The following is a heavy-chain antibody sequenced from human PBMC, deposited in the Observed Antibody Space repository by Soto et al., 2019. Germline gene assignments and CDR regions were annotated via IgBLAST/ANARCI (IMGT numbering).Heavy chain of an antibody. CDR3: ARAGCISTSCWDGMDV. CDR1: GYTFTSYD. J-gene: IGHJ6*02. CDR2: MNPNSGNT. V-gene: IGHV1-8*01. D-gene: IGHD2-2*01. Sequence: ASVKVSCKASGYTFTSYDINWVRQATGQGLEWMGWMNPNSGNTGYAQKFQGRVTMTRNTSISTAYMELSSLRSEDTAVYYCARAGCISTSCWDGMDVWGQGTTVTVSS.